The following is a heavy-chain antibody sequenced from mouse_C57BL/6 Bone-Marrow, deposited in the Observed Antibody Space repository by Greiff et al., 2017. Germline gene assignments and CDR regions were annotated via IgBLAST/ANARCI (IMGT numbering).Heavy chain of an antibody. Sequence: VQLQESGAELARPGASVKLSCKASGYTFTSYGISWVKQRTGQGLEWIGEIYPRSGNTYYNEKFKGKATLTADKSSSTAYMELRSLTSEDSAVYFCAREGVYFERFAYWGQGTLVTVSA. CDR1: GYTFTSYG. J-gene: IGHJ3*01. CDR2: IYPRSGNT. V-gene: IGHV1-81*01. CDR3: AREGVYFERFAY.